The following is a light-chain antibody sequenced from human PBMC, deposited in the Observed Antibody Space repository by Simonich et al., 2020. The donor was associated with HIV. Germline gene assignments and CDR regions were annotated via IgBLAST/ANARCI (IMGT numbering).Light chain of an antibody. Sequence: EIVMTQSPATLSVSPGERATLSCRASQSVSSNLAWYQQKPGQAPRLLIYGASTRATGIPARVSGSGSGTEFTLTISSLQSEDFAVYYCQQYDTWWTFGQGTKVEIK. CDR3: QQYDTWWT. CDR2: GAS. J-gene: IGKJ1*01. V-gene: IGKV3-15*01. CDR1: QSVSSN.